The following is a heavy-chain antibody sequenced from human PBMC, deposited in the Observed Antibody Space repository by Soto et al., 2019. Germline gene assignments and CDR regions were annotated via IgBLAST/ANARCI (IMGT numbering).Heavy chain of an antibody. Sequence: PSETLSLTCTVSRGSISSGNYYWSLIRQPAGKGLEWIGYIYYSGSTYYNPSLKSRVTISVDTSKNQFSLKLSSVTAADTAVYYCACLIGYSSDWPTPFDYWGQGTLVTVSS. J-gene: IGHJ4*02. CDR3: ACLIGYSSDWPTPFDY. V-gene: IGHV4-30-4*01. CDR2: IYYSGST. CDR1: RGSISSGNYY. D-gene: IGHD6-19*01.